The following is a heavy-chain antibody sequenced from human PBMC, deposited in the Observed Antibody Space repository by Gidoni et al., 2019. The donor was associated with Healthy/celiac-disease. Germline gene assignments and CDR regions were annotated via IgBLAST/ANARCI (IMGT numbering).Heavy chain of an antibody. V-gene: IGHV1-69*01. CDR2: IIPICGTA. J-gene: IGHJ6*03. CDR1: GGTFSSYA. D-gene: IGHD2-15*01. Sequence: QVQLVQSGAEVKKPGSSVKVSCKASGGTFSSYAISWVRQAPGQGLEWMGGIIPICGTANYAQKFQGRVTITADESTSTAYMELSSLRSEDTAVYYCARPQGYCSGGSCYSQHYYYYYMDVWGKGTTVTVSS. CDR3: ARPQGYCSGGSCYSQHYYYYYMDV.